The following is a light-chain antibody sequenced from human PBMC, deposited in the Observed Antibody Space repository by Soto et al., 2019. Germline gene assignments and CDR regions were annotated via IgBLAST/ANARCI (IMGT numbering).Light chain of an antibody. CDR2: RAS. CDR1: QIINTW. J-gene: IGKJ3*01. CDR3: QQYETYSGT. Sequence: DIQMTQSPSSLSASVGDRVTITCRASQIINTWLAWYQQKPGKAPKLLIYRASTLLSGVPSRISGSGSGTEFTLTICSLQPDDFSIYHCQQYETYSGTFGPGTKVDL. V-gene: IGKV1-5*03.